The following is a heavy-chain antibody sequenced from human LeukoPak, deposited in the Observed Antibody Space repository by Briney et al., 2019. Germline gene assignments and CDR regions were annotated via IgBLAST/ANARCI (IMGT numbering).Heavy chain of an antibody. Sequence: GGSLRLSCAASGFTFSSYWMHWVRQAPGKGPVWVSCVDVHGQGTAYADSVKGRFTISRDNAKNTLSLQMNSLSAEDTADYYCARSNYDSTTFYYHLDLWGQGTLVTVSS. CDR3: ARSNYDSTTFYYHLDL. J-gene: IGHJ5*02. CDR2: VDVHGQGT. D-gene: IGHD2/OR15-2a*01. V-gene: IGHV3-74*01. CDR1: GFTFSSYW.